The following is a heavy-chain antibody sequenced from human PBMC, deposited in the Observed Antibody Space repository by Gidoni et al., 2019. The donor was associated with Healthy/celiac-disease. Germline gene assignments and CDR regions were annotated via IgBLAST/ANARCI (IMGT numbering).Heavy chain of an antibody. CDR2: IKQDGSEK. J-gene: IGHJ4*02. V-gene: IGHV3-7*03. D-gene: IGHD4-17*01. CDR3: ARGWVTMIDY. Sequence: EVQLVESGGGLVQPGGYLRRSCAASGFTFSIYWMSWVRQAPGKGLEWWGNIKQDGSEKYYVDSVKGRFPISRDNAKNSLYLQMNSLRAEDTAVYYCARGWVTMIDYWGQGTLVTVSS. CDR1: GFTFSIYW.